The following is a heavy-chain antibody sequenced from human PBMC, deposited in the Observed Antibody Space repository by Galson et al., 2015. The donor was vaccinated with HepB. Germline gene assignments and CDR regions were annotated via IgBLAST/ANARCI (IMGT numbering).Heavy chain of an antibody. J-gene: IGHJ4*02. V-gene: IGHV3-30*04. D-gene: IGHD6-19*01. CDR2: ISYDGSNK. Sequence: SLRLSCAASGFTFSSYAMHWVRQAPGKGLEWVAVISYDGSNKYYADSVKGRFTISRDNSKNTLYLQMNSLRAEDTAVYYCARTIAVAGTIDYWGQGTLVTVSS. CDR3: ARTIAVAGTIDY. CDR1: GFTFSSYA.